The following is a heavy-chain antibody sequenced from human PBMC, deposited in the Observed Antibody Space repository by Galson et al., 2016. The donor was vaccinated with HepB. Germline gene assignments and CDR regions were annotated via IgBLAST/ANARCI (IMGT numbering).Heavy chain of an antibody. Sequence: SLRLSCAASGFTFSSYSMNWVRQAPGKGLEWVSFISSSSTYIYYADSVRGRFPISRDNAKNSLYLQMNSLRAEDTAVYYCARLVENWNEAGRFDSWGQGTLVTVSS. J-gene: IGHJ4*02. V-gene: IGHV3-21*01. D-gene: IGHD1-1*01. CDR1: GFTFSSYS. CDR3: ARLVENWNEAGRFDS. CDR2: ISSSSTYI.